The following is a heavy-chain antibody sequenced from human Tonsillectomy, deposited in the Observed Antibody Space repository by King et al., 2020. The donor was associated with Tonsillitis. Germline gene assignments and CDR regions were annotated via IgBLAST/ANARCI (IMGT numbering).Heavy chain of an antibody. Sequence: VQLVESGGGLVQPGGSLRLSWAVSGFTFSSYAMICGRQAPGKGLEWVSAISGSGGSTYYADYVKGRFTICRDNSKNTLYLQMNSLRAEDTAVYYCSKDWGGITIFGVVIVSYAFDIWGQGTMVTVSS. V-gene: IGHV3-23*04. J-gene: IGHJ3*02. D-gene: IGHD3-3*01. CDR3: SKDWGGITIFGVVIVSYAFDI. CDR2: ISGSGGST. CDR1: GFTFSSYA.